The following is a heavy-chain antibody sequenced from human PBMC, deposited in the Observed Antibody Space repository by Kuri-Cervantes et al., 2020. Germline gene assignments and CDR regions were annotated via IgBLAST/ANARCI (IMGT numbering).Heavy chain of an antibody. D-gene: IGHD3-10*01. CDR1: GFTFSSYG. Sequence: GESLKISCAASGFTFSSYGMHWVRQAPGKGLEWVAVIWYDGSNTYYADSVKVRFTISRDNSKNTPYLQMNSLRAEDTAVYYCARGALWFGDYRAYGMDGWGQVTTVTVSS. CDR3: ARGALWFGDYRAYGMDG. J-gene: IGHJ6*02. V-gene: IGHV3-33*01. CDR2: IWYDGSNT.